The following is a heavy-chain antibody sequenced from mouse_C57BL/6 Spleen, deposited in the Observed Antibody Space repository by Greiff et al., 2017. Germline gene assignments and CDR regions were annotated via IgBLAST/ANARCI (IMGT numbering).Heavy chain of an antibody. D-gene: IGHD2-5*01. V-gene: IGHV1-26*01. CDR2: INPNNGGT. J-gene: IGHJ3*01. CDR3: ARGGDYGYSNYVGFAY. CDR1: GYTFTDYY. Sequence: EVQLQQSGPELVKPGASVKISCKASGYTFTDYYMNWVKQSHGKSLEWIGDINPNNGGTSYNQKFKGKATLTVDKSSSTAYMELRSLTSEDSAVYYCARGGDYGYSNYVGFAYWGQGTLVTVSA.